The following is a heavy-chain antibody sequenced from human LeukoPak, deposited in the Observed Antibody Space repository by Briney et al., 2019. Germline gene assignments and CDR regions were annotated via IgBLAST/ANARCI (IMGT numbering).Heavy chain of an antibody. V-gene: IGHV3-23*01. CDR1: GFNLNNYA. CDR2: MTGPTYTP. CDR3: AKGAEIDH. Sequence: GWSLTLSCPACGFNLNNYAMSWVRQTAGKGVAGLSAMTGPTYTPYYAESVKGRFTISRDYSKSMVYLQMNSLRADDTAVYYCAKGAEIDHWGQGTLVTVSS. J-gene: IGHJ4*02.